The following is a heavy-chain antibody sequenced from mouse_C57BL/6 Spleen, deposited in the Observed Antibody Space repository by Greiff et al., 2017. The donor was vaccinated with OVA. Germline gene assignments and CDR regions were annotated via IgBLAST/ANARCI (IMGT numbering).Heavy chain of an antibody. Sequence: EVQLQQSGPELVKPGASVKISCKASGYTFTDYYMNWVKQSHGKSLEWIGDINPNNGGTSYNQKFKGKATLTVDKSSSTAYMELRSLTSEDSAVYYCARAGTGSSLAWFAYWGQGTLVTVSA. CDR2: INPNNGGT. D-gene: IGHD1-1*01. V-gene: IGHV1-26*01. CDR3: ARAGTGSSLAWFAY. J-gene: IGHJ3*01. CDR1: GYTFTDYY.